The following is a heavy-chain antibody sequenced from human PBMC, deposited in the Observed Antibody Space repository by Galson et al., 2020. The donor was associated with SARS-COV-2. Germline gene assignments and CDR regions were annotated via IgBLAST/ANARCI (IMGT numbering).Heavy chain of an antibody. J-gene: IGHJ5*02. D-gene: IGHD6-6*01. CDR3: ATSSSFSRVGWFDP. CDR2: FDPEDGET. Sequence: ASVKVSCKVSGYTLTELSMHWVRQAPGKGLEWMRGFDPEDGETIYAQKFQGRVTMTEDTSTDTAYMELSSLRSEDTAVYYCATSSSFSRVGWFDPWGQGTLVTVSS. V-gene: IGHV1-24*01. CDR1: GYTLTELS.